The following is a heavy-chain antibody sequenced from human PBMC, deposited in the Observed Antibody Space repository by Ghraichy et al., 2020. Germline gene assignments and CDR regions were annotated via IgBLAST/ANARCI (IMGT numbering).Heavy chain of an antibody. V-gene: IGHV3-30*03. J-gene: IGHJ4*02. CDR3: ARVIYGGNRDYFDY. CDR1: GFTFSSYG. D-gene: IGHD4-23*01. CDR2: ISYDGSNK. Sequence: GGSLRLSCAASGFTFSSYGMHWVRQAPGKGLEWVAVISYDGSNKYYADSVKGRFTISRDNSKNTLYLQMNSLRAEDTAVYYCARVIYGGNRDYFDYWGQGTLVTASS.